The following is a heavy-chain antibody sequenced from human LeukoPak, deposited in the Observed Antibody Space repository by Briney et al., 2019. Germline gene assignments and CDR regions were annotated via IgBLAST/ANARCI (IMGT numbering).Heavy chain of an antibody. CDR3: ATDREQQLVQGVQYFQH. CDR1: GFTFSDYY. Sequence: GGSLRLSCAASGFTFSDYYMSWIRQAPGKGLEWVSYISSSGSTIYYADSVKGRFTISRDNAKNSLYLQMNSLRAEDTAVYYCATDREQQLVQGVQYFQHWGQGTLVTVSS. CDR2: ISSSGSTI. V-gene: IGHV3-11*01. J-gene: IGHJ1*01. D-gene: IGHD6-13*01.